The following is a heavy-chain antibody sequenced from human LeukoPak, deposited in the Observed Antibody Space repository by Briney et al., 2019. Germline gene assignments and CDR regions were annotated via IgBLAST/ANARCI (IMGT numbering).Heavy chain of an antibody. V-gene: IGHV4-34*01. Sequence: SETLSLTCAVYGGSFSGYYWSWIRQPPGKGLEWIGEINHSGSTNYNPSLKSRVTISVDTSKNQFSLKLSSVTAADTAVYYCARDALVYSSSSDYWGQGTLVTVSS. CDR1: GGSFSGYY. CDR2: INHSGST. D-gene: IGHD6-6*01. CDR3: ARDALVYSSSSDY. J-gene: IGHJ4*02.